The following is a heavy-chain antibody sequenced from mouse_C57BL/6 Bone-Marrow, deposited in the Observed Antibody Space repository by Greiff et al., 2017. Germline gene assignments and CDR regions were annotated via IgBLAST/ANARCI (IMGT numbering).Heavy chain of an antibody. CDR1: GYAFSSSW. CDR3: ARGNTTGGFAY. D-gene: IGHD1-1*01. CDR2: IYPGDGDT. J-gene: IGHJ3*01. V-gene: IGHV1-82*01. Sequence: VKVVESGPELVKPGASVKISCKASGYAFSSSWMNWVKQRPGKGLEWIGRIYPGDGDTNYNGKLKGKATLTADKSSSTAYMQLSSLTSEDSAVYFCARGNTTGGFAYWGQGTLVTVSA.